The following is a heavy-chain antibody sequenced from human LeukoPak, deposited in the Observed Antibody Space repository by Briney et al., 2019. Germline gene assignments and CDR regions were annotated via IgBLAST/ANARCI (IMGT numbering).Heavy chain of an antibody. V-gene: IGHV3-23*01. Sequence: GGSLRLSCAGSGFSFSSNTMSWVRQAPGRGLEWVSAISNNGGRTDYADSVKGRFTISRDNPKSTLYLHMDSLRAEDTAVYYCARDEDTSALSEYWGQGTLVTVSS. J-gene: IGHJ4*02. CDR3: ARDEDTSALSEY. D-gene: IGHD2/OR15-2a*01. CDR2: ISNNGGRT. CDR1: GFSFSSNT.